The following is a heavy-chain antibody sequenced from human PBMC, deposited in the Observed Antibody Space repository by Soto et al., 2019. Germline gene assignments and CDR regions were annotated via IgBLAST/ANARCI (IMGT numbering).Heavy chain of an antibody. D-gene: IGHD3-3*01. V-gene: IGHV1-46*01. CDR3: ARRYYDFWSGPNWFDP. Sequence: SVKVSCKASGYTFTSYYMHWVREAPGQGLEWMGIINPSGGSTSYAQKFQGRVTMTRDTSTSTVYMELSSLRSEDTAVYYCARRYYDFWSGPNWFDPWGQGTLVTVSS. J-gene: IGHJ5*02. CDR2: INPSGGST. CDR1: GYTFTSYY.